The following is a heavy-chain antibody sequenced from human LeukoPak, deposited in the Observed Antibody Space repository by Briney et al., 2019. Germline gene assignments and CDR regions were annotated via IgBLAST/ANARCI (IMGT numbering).Heavy chain of an antibody. D-gene: IGHD3-9*01. CDR2: INPNSGGT. V-gene: IGHV1-2*02. CDR3: ASSGHFDWFSFDY. J-gene: IGHJ4*02. CDR1: GYTFTGYY. Sequence: GASVKVSCKASGYTFTGYYMHWVRQAPGQGLEWMGWINPNSGGTNYAKKFQGRVTMTRDTSISTAYMELSRLRSDDTAVYYCASSGHFDWFSFDYWGQGTLVTVSS.